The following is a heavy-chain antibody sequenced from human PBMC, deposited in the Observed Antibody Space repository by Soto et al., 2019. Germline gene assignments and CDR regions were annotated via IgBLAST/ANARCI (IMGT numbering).Heavy chain of an antibody. V-gene: IGHV3-53*01. CDR2: IYSGGST. D-gene: IGHD5-18*01. CDR1: GFTVSSNY. CDR3: ARGGYSYGYDDWFDP. J-gene: IGHJ5*02. Sequence: GGSLRLSCAASGFTVSSNYMSWVRQAPGKGLEWVSVIYSGGSTYYADSVKGRFTISRDNSKNTLYLQMNSLRAEDTAVYYCARGGYSYGYDDWFDPWGQGTLVTVSS.